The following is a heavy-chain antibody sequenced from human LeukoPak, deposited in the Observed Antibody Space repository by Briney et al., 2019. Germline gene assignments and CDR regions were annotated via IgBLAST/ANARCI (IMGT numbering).Heavy chain of an antibody. CDR1: GGSISSGGYS. Sequence: PSETLSLTCAVSGGSISSGGYSWSWIRQHPGKGLEWIGYIYYSGSTYYNPSLKSRVTISVDTSKNQFSLKLSSVTAADTAVYYCARSSGGRHYYWYYYGMDVWGQGTTVTVSS. CDR3: ARSSGGRHYYWYYYGMDV. J-gene: IGHJ6*02. D-gene: IGHD3-10*01. CDR2: IYYSGST. V-gene: IGHV4-31*11.